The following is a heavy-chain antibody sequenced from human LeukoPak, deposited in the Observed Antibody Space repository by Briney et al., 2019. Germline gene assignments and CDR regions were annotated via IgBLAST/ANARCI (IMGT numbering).Heavy chain of an antibody. Sequence: ASVKVSCKASGYTFTSYDINWVRQATGQGLKWMGWMNPNSGNTGYAQKFQGRVTMTRNTSISTAYMELNSLRSEDTAVYYCARGGAIHSSWYFHYYYYYMDVWGKGTTVTVSS. D-gene: IGHD6-13*01. CDR2: MNPNSGNT. CDR3: ARGGAIHSSWYFHYYYYYMDV. V-gene: IGHV1-8*01. CDR1: GYTFTSYD. J-gene: IGHJ6*03.